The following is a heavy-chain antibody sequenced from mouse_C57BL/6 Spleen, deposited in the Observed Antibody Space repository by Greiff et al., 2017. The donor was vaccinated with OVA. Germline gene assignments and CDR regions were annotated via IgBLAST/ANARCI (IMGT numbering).Heavy chain of an antibody. J-gene: IGHJ3*01. CDR1: GYTFTSYD. D-gene: IGHD2-5*01. CDR2: IYPRDGST. CDR3: AREDYSNYVGFAY. Sequence: SGPELVKPGASVKLSCKASGYTFTSYDINWVKQRPGQGLEWIGWIYPRDGSTKYNEKFKGKATLTVDTSSSTAYMELHSLTSEDSAVYFCAREDYSNYVGFAYWGQGTLVTVSA. V-gene: IGHV1-85*01.